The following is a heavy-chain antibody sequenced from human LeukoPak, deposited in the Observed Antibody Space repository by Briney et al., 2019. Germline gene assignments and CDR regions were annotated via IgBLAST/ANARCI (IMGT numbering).Heavy chain of an antibody. J-gene: IGHJ4*02. Sequence: GGSLRLSCAASGFTFSSYEMNWVRQAPGRGLEWVSYISSSGTSIYYADSVKGRFTISRDNAKNSLYLQMNSLRADDTAVYYCARRYCSSTSCLIDYWGQGTLVTVSS. CDR1: GFTFSSYE. D-gene: IGHD2-2*01. V-gene: IGHV3-48*03. CDR2: ISSSGTSI. CDR3: ARRYCSSTSCLIDY.